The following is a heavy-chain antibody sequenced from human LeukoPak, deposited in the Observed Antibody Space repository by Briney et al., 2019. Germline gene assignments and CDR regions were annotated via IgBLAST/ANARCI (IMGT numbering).Heavy chain of an antibody. CDR2: ISSSGSTI. Sequence: GGSLRLSCAASGFTFSDYYMSWIRQAPGKGLEWVSYISSSGSTIYYADSVKGRFTISRDNAKNSLYLQMNSLRAEDTAVYYCVRVDTSGYYYELSFDYWGQGTLVTVSS. D-gene: IGHD3-22*01. CDR1: GFTFSDYY. CDR3: VRVDTSGYYYELSFDY. V-gene: IGHV3-11*01. J-gene: IGHJ4*02.